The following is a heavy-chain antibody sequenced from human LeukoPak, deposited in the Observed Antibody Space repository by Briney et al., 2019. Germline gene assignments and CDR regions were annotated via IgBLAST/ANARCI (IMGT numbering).Heavy chain of an antibody. CDR1: GYTFTSYY. D-gene: IGHD3-10*01. CDR2: INPSGGST. CDR3: ARDRVVRGVIKYWFDP. J-gene: IGHJ5*02. Sequence: ASVKVSCKASGYTFTSYYMHWVRQAPGQGLGWMGIINPSGGSTSYAQKFQGRVTMTRDTSTSTVYMELSSLRSEDTAVYYCARDRVVRGVIKYWFDPWGQGTLVTVSS. V-gene: IGHV1-46*01.